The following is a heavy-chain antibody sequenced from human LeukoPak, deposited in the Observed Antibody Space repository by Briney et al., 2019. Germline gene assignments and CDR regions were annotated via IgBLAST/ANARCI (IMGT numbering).Heavy chain of an antibody. J-gene: IGHJ4*02. CDR2: INWNGGST. CDR3: ARDTAMGRAPDY. CDR1: GFTFDDYG. V-gene: IGHV3-20*04. Sequence: PGGSLRLSCAASGFTFDDYGMSWGRQAPGKGLEWVSGINWNGGSTGYADSVKGRFTISRDNAKNSLYLQMNSLRAEDTALYYCARDTAMGRAPDYWGQGTLVTVSS. D-gene: IGHD5-18*01.